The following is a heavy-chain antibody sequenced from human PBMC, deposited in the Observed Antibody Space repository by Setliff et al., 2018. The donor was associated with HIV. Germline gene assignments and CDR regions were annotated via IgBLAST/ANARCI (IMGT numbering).Heavy chain of an antibody. Sequence: KPSETLSLTCAVYGGSFSDYYWSWIRQPPGKGLEWIGEINHSGSTNYNPSLKSRVTISVDTSKNQFSLKLSSVTAADTAVYYCARVVPREVAPGGFDIWGQGTMVTVSS. CDR2: INHSGST. CDR3: ARVVPREVAPGGFDI. V-gene: IGHV4-34*01. D-gene: IGHD5-12*01. J-gene: IGHJ3*02. CDR1: GGSFSDYY.